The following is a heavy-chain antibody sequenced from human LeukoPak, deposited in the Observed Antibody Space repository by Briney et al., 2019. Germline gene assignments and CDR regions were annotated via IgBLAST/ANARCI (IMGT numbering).Heavy chain of an antibody. J-gene: IGHJ6*02. V-gene: IGHV3-53*01. CDR2: IYSGGST. CDR1: AFIFSGHW. CDR3: ARGNKDYYYGMDV. Sequence: PGGSLRLSCEGSAFIFSGHWMNWVRQAPGKGLEWVSVIYSGGSTYYADSVKGRFTISRDNSKNTLYLQMNSLRAEDTAVYYCARGNKDYYYGMDVWGQGTTVTVSS.